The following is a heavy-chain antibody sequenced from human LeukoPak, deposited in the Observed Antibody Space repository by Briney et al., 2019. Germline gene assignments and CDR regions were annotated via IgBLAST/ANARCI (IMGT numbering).Heavy chain of an antibody. D-gene: IGHD6-6*01. CDR1: GFTFSIYG. CDR3: AKDTVAARSGLDY. J-gene: IGHJ4*02. CDR2: IWYDGSNK. Sequence: PGGSLRLSCVASGFTFSIYGMHWVRQAPGKGLEWVAVIWYDGSNKNYADSVKGRFTISRDNSKNTLYLEMNSLRAEDTAVYYCAKDTVAARSGLDYWGQGTLVTVSS. V-gene: IGHV3-33*06.